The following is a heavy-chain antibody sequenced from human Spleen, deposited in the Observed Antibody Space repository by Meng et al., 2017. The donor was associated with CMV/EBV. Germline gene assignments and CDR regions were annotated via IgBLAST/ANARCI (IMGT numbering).Heavy chain of an antibody. CDR3: ARGLRRSSAHPVWSYYYALDI. D-gene: IGHD3-16*01. CDR2: INHSGSA. Sequence: SQTLSLTCAVYGGSFSGYYWSWIRQPPGKGLEWIGEINHSGSAKYNPSLKSRVSLSVDTSKNQFSLNLRSVTAADTAVYYCARGLRRSSAHPVWSYYYALDIWGQGTTVTVSS. V-gene: IGHV4-34*01. CDR1: GGSFSGYY. J-gene: IGHJ6*02.